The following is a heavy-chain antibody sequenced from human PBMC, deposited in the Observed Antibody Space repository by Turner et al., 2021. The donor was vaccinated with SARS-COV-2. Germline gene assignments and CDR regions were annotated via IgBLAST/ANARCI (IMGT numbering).Heavy chain of an antibody. V-gene: IGHV4-59*08. CDR3: ARHQGSTSGYDHGMNV. J-gene: IGHJ6*02. CDR2: FYKIGSI. Sequence: QLQLQESGPGLFRPSETLSLTCTVSGGSISSKSWSWTRQSPGRGLAWIGYFYKIGSIDYNHTLRSRVTISVDTSKNQLSLNLISMTAADTAVYYCARHQGSTSGYDHGMNVWGQGTAVIVSS. D-gene: IGHD1-1*01. CDR1: GGSISSKS.